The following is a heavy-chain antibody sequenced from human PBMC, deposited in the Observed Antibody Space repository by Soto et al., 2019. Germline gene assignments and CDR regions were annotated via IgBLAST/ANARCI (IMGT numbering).Heavy chain of an antibody. V-gene: IGHV1-69*01. D-gene: IGHD1-26*01. CDR2: IIPIFGTA. CDR3: ARAWVVGATTQSYYYGMDV. Sequence: QVQLVQSGAEVKKPGSSVKVSCKASGGTFSSYAISWVRQAPGQGLEWMGGIIPIFGTANYAQKFQGRVTITADESTSTAHMELSSLRSEDTAVYYCARAWVVGATTQSYYYGMDVWGQGTTVTVSS. J-gene: IGHJ6*02. CDR1: GGTFSSYA.